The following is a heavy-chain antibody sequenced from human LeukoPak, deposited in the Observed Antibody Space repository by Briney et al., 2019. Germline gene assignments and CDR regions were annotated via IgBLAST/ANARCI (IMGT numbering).Heavy chain of an antibody. V-gene: IGHV3-23*01. CDR1: GFTFSTFA. J-gene: IGHJ4*02. Sequence: GRSLRLSCAASGFTFSTFAMIWVRQPPGKGLEWVSAISGSASSTYYADSVKGRFTISRDNSKNTLYLQMNSLRAEDTALYYCAKDVSQGRLLSAAAATTAFDYWGQGTLVTVSS. CDR2: ISGSASST. CDR3: AKDVSQGRLLSAAAATTAFDY. D-gene: IGHD6-13*01.